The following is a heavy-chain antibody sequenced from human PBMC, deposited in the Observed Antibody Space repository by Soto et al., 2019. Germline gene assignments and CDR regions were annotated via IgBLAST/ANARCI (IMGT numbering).Heavy chain of an antibody. CDR1: GGSFSTST. J-gene: IGHJ6*02. CDR2: IIPILGRG. CDR3: ARGVEMPTMTYYYGMDV. V-gene: IGHV1-69*08. Sequence: QVKLVQSGAEVKKPGSSVKVSCKAYGGSFSTSTIHWVRQAPGRGLEWMGRIIPILGRGHLAQRLQVRFTIPADTPTNSAYMQQSSLTSDDTGVYYCARGVEMPTMTYYYGMDVWGQGTTVIVSS. D-gene: IGHD2-2*01.